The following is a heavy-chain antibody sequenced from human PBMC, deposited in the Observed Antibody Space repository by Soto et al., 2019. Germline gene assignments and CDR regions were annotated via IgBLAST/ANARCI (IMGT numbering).Heavy chain of an antibody. V-gene: IGHV4-34*01. Sequence: SETLSLTCAVYGGSFSGYYWSWIRQPPGKGLEWIGEINHSGSTNYNPSLKSRVTISVDTSKNQFSLKLSSVTAADTAVYYCARGPPVLLWFGEFHYDYWGQGTLVT. D-gene: IGHD3-10*01. CDR2: INHSGST. J-gene: IGHJ4*02. CDR1: GGSFSGYY. CDR3: ARGPPVLLWFGEFHYDY.